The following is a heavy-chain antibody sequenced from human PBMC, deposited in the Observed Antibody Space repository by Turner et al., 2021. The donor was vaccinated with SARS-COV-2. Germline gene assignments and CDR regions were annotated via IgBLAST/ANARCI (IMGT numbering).Heavy chain of an antibody. V-gene: IGHV3-74*01. Sequence: EVQLVESGGGLGQPGGSLRLSCEVSGLTFSSHYFHWVRQAPGKGLVWVSRISSDGSSTTYADFVGGRFTISRDNAKNTLYLQMDSLRVEDTAVYYCARGWNQGNYDKWGQGTLVTVSS. CDR2: ISSDGSST. J-gene: IGHJ4*02. D-gene: IGHD6-19*01. CDR3: ARGWNQGNYDK. CDR1: GLTFSSHY.